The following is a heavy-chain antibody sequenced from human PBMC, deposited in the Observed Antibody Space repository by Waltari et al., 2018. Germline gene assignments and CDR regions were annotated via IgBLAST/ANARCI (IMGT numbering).Heavy chain of an antibody. Sequence: EVPLVESGVGSVQPGWSLRPSCSAPGFSFLPYWINWVRQAPGKGLGWVGSINEGGSETYYADSVKGRFTSSRDNGKTSLYLQMNSLRSEDTAVYYCARDRGYLVHDYWGQGTLVTVSA. CDR2: INEGGSET. CDR1: GFSFLPYW. J-gene: IGHJ4*02. D-gene: IGHD1-26*01. V-gene: IGHV3-7*01. CDR3: ARDRGYLVHDY.